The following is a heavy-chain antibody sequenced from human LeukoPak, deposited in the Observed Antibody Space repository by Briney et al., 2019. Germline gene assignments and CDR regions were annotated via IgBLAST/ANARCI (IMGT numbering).Heavy chain of an antibody. V-gene: IGHV1-18*01. J-gene: IGHJ4*02. CDR1: GYTFTSYG. CDR2: ISAYNGNT. CDR3: ARGEAMVRGVNPFDY. Sequence: VASVKVSCKASGYTFTSYGISWVRQAPGQGLEWMGWISAYNGNTNYAQKLQGRVTMTTDTSTSTAYMELRSLRSDDTAVYYCARGEAMVRGVNPFDYWGQGTLVTVSS. D-gene: IGHD3-10*01.